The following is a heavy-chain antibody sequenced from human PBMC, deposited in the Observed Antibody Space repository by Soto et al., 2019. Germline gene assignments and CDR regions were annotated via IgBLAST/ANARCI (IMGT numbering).Heavy chain of an antibody. Sequence: QVQLVETGGGVVQPGRSLGLSCAASGFSFSTYGMHWVRQAPGKGLECVAVIWFDGSNKQYADSVKGRFTISRDNSKNTLYLQMNSLIVEDTAVYYCARDNSASGGYYYFDYWGQGTLVTVSS. CDR3: ARDNSASGGYYYFDY. CDR2: IWFDGSNK. CDR1: GFSFSTYG. J-gene: IGHJ4*02. D-gene: IGHD3-22*01. V-gene: IGHV3-33*01.